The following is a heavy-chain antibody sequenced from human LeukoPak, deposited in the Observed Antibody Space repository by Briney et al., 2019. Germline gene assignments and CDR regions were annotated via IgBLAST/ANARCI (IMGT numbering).Heavy chain of an antibody. CDR3: AREDASAFDI. J-gene: IGHJ3*02. CDR2: ISSSSNHI. CDR1: GFTFSSYI. Sequence: GGSLRLSCAASGFTFSSYIMNWVRQAPGKGLEWVSSISSSSNHIYYADSMKGRFTISRDNAKNSLFLQMNTLRAEDTAVYYCAREDASAFDIWGLGTMVSVSS. V-gene: IGHV3-21*01.